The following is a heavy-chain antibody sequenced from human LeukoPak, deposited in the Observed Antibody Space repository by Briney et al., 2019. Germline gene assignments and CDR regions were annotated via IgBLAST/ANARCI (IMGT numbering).Heavy chain of an antibody. CDR2: ISYDGSNK. V-gene: IGHV3-30*18. D-gene: IGHD3-3*01. CDR3: AKWLTEWYPLSCSYFVY. CDR1: GFTLTDYY. J-gene: IGHJ4*02. Sequence: GRSLRLTCAASGFTLTDYYLHCARQAPGKGLEWVAVISYDGSNKYYADSVKGRFTISRDNSKKTLYLQMSSLRAEDTAAYYCAKWLTEWYPLSCSYFVYWGQGTLVTVSS.